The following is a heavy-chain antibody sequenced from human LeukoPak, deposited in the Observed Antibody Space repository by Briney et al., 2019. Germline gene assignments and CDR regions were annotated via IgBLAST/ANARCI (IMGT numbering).Heavy chain of an antibody. CDR1: GFTFSSYA. J-gene: IGHJ3*02. V-gene: IGHV3-23*01. CDR2: ISGSGGST. Sequence: GGSLRLSCAASGFTFSSYAMSWVRQAPGKGLEWVSAISGSGGSTYYADSVKGRFTISRDNSKNTLYLQMNSLRAEDTAVYYCAKVDFWSGYYPDASDIWGQGTMVTVSS. D-gene: IGHD3-3*01. CDR3: AKVDFWSGYYPDASDI.